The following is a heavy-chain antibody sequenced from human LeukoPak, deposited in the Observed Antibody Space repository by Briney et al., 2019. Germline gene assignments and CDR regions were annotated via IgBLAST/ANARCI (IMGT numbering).Heavy chain of an antibody. Sequence: SETLSLTCTVSGGSISSYYWSWVRQPPGKGLEWIGYIYYSGSTNYNPSLKSRVTISVDTSKNQVSLKMSSVTAADTAVYYCAGMYYYFWSSCPRSYYFDYWGQGTLVTVSS. CDR2: IYYSGST. J-gene: IGHJ4*02. V-gene: IGHV4-59*08. CDR3: AGMYYYFWSSCPRSYYFDY. CDR1: GGSISSYY. D-gene: IGHD3-3*01.